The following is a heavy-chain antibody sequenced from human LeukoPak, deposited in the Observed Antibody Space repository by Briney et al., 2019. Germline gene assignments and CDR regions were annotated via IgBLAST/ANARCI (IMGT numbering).Heavy chain of an antibody. D-gene: IGHD2-15*01. J-gene: IGHJ4*02. Sequence: PGGSLRLSCAASGFTFSSYSTNWVRQAPGKGLEWVSSISSSSSYIYYADSVKGRFTISRDNAKNSLYLQMNSLRAEDTAVYYCARVVGGYCSGGSCSVDYWGQGTLVTVSS. CDR2: ISSSSSYI. CDR1: GFTFSSYS. V-gene: IGHV3-21*01. CDR3: ARVVGGYCSGGSCSVDY.